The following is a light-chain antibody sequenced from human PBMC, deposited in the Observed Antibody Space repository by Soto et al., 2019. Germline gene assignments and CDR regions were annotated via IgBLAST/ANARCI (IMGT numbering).Light chain of an antibody. CDR2: KAS. J-gene: IGKJ1*01. CDR3: QKYNSYSRT. Sequence: DIQMTQSPSTLSASVGDRVTITCRASQSISSWLAWYQQKPGTAPKLLIYKASSLESGVPSRFSGSGSGTEFTLTISSLQPDDFATYYCQKYNSYSRTFGQGTKVEIK. CDR1: QSISSW. V-gene: IGKV1-5*03.